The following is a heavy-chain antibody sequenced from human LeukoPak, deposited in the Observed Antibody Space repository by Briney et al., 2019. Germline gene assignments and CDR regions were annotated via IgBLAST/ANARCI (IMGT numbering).Heavy chain of an antibody. J-gene: IGHJ4*02. CDR3: ARIIAAAGRVDY. CDR1: GYSISSGYY. Sequence: SEALSLTCAVSGYSISSGYYWGWIRQPRGKGLEWIGSIYHSGSTYYNPSLKSRVTISVDTSKNQFSLKLSSVTAADTAVYYCARIIAAAGRVDYWGQGTLVTVSS. CDR2: IYHSGST. D-gene: IGHD6-13*01. V-gene: IGHV4-38-2*01.